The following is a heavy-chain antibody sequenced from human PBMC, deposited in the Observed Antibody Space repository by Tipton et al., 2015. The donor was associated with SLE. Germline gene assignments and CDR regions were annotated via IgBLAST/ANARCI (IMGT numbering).Heavy chain of an antibody. CDR2: ISSSSSYT. Sequence: GSLRLSCAASGFTFSDYYMSWIRQAPGKGLEWVSYISSSSSYTNYADSVKGRFTISRDNAKNSLYLQMNSLRAEDTAVYYCARDDGSGSYLHYFDYWGQGTLVTVSS. J-gene: IGHJ4*02. CDR3: ARDDGSGSYLHYFDY. V-gene: IGHV3-11*06. D-gene: IGHD3-10*01. CDR1: GFTFSDYY.